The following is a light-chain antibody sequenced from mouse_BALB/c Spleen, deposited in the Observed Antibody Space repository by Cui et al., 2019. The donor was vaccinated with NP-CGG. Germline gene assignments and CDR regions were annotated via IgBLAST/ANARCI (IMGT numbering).Light chain of an antibody. Sequence: DVVTQQSALTTSPGKTVTLTCRSRTGAVTTSNYANWFQEKPVLLFIGLMGGTKTRAPAVPARFSGSPIGNKTALTITGAQTEDEAIYFCALWYGNHWVFGGGTKLTVL. J-gene: IGLJ1*01. CDR3: ALWYGNHWV. V-gene: IGLV1*01. CDR1: TGAVTTSNY. CDR2: GTK.